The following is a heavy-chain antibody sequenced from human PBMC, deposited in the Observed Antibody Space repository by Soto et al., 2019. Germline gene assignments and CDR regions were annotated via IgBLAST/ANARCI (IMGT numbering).Heavy chain of an antibody. CDR3: ARLTGEFRLVHDY. D-gene: IGHD3-16*01. J-gene: IGHJ4*02. V-gene: IGHV1-18*01. Sequence: QVQLVQSGAEVKKPGASVIVSCKASGYTFHNYGVSWVRQAPGQGLEWMGRISAYNYNTHYAQNFEGRVTMTTDTSTSTAYMYLRSPRSDDSAIYYCARLTGEFRLVHDYWGQGTQVTVSS. CDR1: GYTFHNYG. CDR2: ISAYNYNT.